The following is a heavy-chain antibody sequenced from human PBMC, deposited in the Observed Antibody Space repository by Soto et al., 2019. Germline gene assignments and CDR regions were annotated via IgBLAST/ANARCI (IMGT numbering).Heavy chain of an antibody. D-gene: IGHD2-2*01. CDR1: GGSISSYY. CDR3: AGAYCSSTSCPDAFDI. CDR2: IYYSGST. V-gene: IGHV4-59*01. Sequence: SETLSLTCTVSGGSISSYYWSWIRQPPGKGLEWIGYIYYSGSTNYNPSLKSRVTISVDTSKNQFSLKLSSVTAADTAVYYCAGAYCSSTSCPDAFDIWGQGTMVTVSS. J-gene: IGHJ3*02.